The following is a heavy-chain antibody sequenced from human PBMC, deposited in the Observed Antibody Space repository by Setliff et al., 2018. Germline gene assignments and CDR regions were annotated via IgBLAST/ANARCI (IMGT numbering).Heavy chain of an antibody. V-gene: IGHV4-4*02. CDR2: IHHSGKT. Sequence: LSLTCAVSGGSIRSSPWWSWVRQPPGKGLEWLGDIHHSGKTYYNPSLQSRLTMSIDKSKNHFSVNLRSGTAADTAVYYCASLNFDYWGQGMLVTVSS. CDR1: GGSIRSSPW. J-gene: IGHJ4*02. CDR3: ASLNFDY.